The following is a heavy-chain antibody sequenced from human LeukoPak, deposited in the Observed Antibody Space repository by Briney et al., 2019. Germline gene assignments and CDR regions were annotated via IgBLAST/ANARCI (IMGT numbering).Heavy chain of an antibody. J-gene: IGHJ6*03. V-gene: IGHV3-48*03. CDR2: ISSSGSTI. Sequence: PGGSLRLSCAASGFTFSSYEMNWVRQAPGKGLEWVSYISSSGSTIYYADSVKGRFTISRDNSKNTLYLQMNSLRAEDAAVYYCARDRSSGWFSYMDVWGKGTTVTVSS. D-gene: IGHD6-19*01. CDR3: ARDRSSGWFSYMDV. CDR1: GFTFSSYE.